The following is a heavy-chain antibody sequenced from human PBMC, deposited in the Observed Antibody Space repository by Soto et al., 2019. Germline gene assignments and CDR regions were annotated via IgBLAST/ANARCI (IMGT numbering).Heavy chain of an antibody. V-gene: IGHV4-61*01. Sequence: KPSETLSLTCTVSGGSVSSGSYYWSWIRQPPGKGLEWIGYIFHSGSATYNPSLKSRVTISLDTSKNQFSLKLTSVTAADTAVYYCAREDTAMTPWGQGTLVTVSS. CDR1: GGSVSSGSYY. J-gene: IGHJ5*02. D-gene: IGHD5-18*01. CDR3: AREDTAMTP. CDR2: IFHSGSA.